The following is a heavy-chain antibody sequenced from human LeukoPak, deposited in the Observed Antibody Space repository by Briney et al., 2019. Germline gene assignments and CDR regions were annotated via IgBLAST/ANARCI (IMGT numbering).Heavy chain of an antibody. CDR3: PILPYCSGSSCPHAFDI. J-gene: IGHJ3*02. D-gene: IGHD2-15*01. CDR1: GYSFTSYW. CDR2: IDPSDSYT. Sequence: GESLKISCKGSGYSFTSYWIDWVRQMPGKGLEWMGGIDPSDSYTNYSPSFQGHVTLSSDKSITTAYLQWSSLKASDTAMYYCPILPYCSGSSCPHAFDIGGQGPLVPV. V-gene: IGHV5-10-1*01.